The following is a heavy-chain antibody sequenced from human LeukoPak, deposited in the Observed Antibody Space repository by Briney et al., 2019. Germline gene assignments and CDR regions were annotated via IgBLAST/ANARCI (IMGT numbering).Heavy chain of an antibody. D-gene: IGHD3-10*01. V-gene: IGHV3-23*01. CDR3: ANFFNYGNYSSYYMDV. CDR1: GFTVSSNY. CDR2: ISESGGST. Sequence: GGSLRLSCAASGFTVSSNYMSWVRQAPGKGLEWVSTISESGGSTYYADSVKGRFTISRDNSNNTLYLQMNSLRAEDTAVYYCANFFNYGNYSSYYMDVWGKGTTVTVSS. J-gene: IGHJ6*03.